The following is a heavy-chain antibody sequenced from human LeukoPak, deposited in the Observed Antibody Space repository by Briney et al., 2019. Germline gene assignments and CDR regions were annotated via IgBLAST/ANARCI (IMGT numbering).Heavy chain of an antibody. J-gene: IGHJ4*02. Sequence: PGGSLRLSCAASEFTFSSYTMHWVRQAPGKGLEWVAVISYDGSDKYYADSVKGRFTISRDNSKNTLYLQMNNLRAEDATMYYCAGAPRGYYPYFDCWGLGALVTVSS. D-gene: IGHD3-3*01. V-gene: IGHV3-30*04. CDR1: EFTFSSYT. CDR2: ISYDGSDK. CDR3: AGAPRGYYPYFDC.